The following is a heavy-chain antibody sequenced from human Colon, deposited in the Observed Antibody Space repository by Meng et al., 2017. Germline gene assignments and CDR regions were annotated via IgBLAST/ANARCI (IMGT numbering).Heavy chain of an antibody. Sequence: QPQPQASGPGLVKPSETLSPTCTVSGGSIRSTSNYWDWVRQPPGTRMEWIGSIYYSGATYYNPYLKSRVTMSVDTSKNQFSLRLSSVTAADTAVYFCARRVHDGRHYHYFDYWGQGALVTVSS. CDR3: ARRVHDGRHYHYFDY. D-gene: IGHD3-16*01. CDR1: GGSIRSTSNY. J-gene: IGHJ4*02. V-gene: IGHV4-39*01. CDR2: IYYSGAT.